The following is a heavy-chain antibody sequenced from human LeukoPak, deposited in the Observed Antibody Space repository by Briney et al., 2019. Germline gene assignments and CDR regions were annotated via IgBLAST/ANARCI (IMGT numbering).Heavy chain of an antibody. Sequence: ASVKLSCKASRYTLTSYAINSVRQATGQGPEWMGWMNPSSGNTGDAQRFQGRVTVTRDTSIITAYLVLSSLRSEDTAVYYCASHTYYYSSGSFAYWGQGTLVTVSS. CDR3: ASHTYYYSSGSFAY. CDR2: MNPSSGNT. J-gene: IGHJ4*02. CDR1: RYTLTSYA. V-gene: IGHV1-8*01. D-gene: IGHD3-10*01.